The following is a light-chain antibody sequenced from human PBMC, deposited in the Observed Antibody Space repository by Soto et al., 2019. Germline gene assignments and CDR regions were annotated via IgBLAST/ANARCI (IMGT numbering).Light chain of an antibody. J-gene: IGLJ1*01. CDR3: SSYTDSSNYV. CDR2: QVT. Sequence: SALTQPPSASGSPGQSVAISCTGTSSDVGGYNYVSWYQQHPGKAPKLMIYQVTNRPSGVSNRFSGSRSGNTASLTISGLQAEDEADYYCSSYTDSSNYVFGTGTKVTV. V-gene: IGLV2-14*01. CDR1: SSDVGGYNY.